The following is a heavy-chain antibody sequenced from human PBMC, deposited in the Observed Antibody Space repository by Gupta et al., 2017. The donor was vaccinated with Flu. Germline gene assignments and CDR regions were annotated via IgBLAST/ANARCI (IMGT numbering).Heavy chain of an antibody. CDR1: GGSFSGYY. J-gene: IGHJ4*02. CDR3: ARGAFNGDIVLVPAAAALDY. CDR2: INHSGIT. D-gene: IGHD2-2*01. V-gene: IGHV4-34*01. Sequence: QVQLQQWGAGLLKPSETLSLTCAGYGGSFSGYYWSWLRHPPGKGLEWIGEINHSGITNYNPSLKSRVTISVDTSKNQFSLKLSSVTAADTAVYYCARGAFNGDIVLVPAAAALDYWGQGTLVTVSS.